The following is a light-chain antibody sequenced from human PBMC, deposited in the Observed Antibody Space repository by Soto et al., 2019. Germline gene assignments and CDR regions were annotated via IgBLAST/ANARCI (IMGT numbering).Light chain of an antibody. CDR3: SSFTTSSTRGAI. V-gene: IGLV2-14*01. Sequence: QSVLTQPASVSGSPGQSITISCTGTSSDVGASNYVSWYQQHPGKAPRLMISEVSNRPSGVSNRFSGSKSGNTASLTISGLLPEDEADYYCSSFTTSSTRGAIFGGGTKLTVL. J-gene: IGLJ2*01. CDR1: SSDVGASNY. CDR2: EVS.